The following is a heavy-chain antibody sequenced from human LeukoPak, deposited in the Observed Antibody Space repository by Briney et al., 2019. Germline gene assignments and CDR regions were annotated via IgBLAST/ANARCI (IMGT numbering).Heavy chain of an antibody. Sequence: PSETLSLTCTGSGVSISSYYWRWIRHTPGKGLQGIGNISYSGSTNYNPSLKSRVTISVDTSKDQFSLKLSSVTAADTAVYYCARIRGDSSGYSRAGAFDIWGQGTMVTVSS. CDR3: ARIRGDSSGYSRAGAFDI. D-gene: IGHD3-22*01. V-gene: IGHV4-59*08. J-gene: IGHJ3*02. CDR2: ISYSGST. CDR1: GVSISSYY.